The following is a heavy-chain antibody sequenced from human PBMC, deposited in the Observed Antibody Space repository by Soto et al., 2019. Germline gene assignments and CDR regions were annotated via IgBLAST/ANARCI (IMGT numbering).Heavy chain of an antibody. CDR3: AKEMTSGYYLFDY. D-gene: IGHD3-22*01. V-gene: IGHV3-23*01. CDR1: GFTFSSYA. CDR2: ISGTGGST. Sequence: EVQLLQSGGDLVQPGGSLRLSCAASGFTFSSYAMSWVRQAPGKGLEWVSTISGTGGSTYYPDSVKGRFTITRDNSKNTGYLQMNSLRAEDAAVYYCAKEMTSGYYLFDYWGQGTLVTVSS. J-gene: IGHJ4*02.